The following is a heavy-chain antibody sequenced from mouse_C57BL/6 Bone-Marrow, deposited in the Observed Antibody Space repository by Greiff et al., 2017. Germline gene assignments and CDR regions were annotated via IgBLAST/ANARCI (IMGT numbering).Heavy chain of an antibody. CDR1: GYTFTSYW. D-gene: IGHD2-1*01. CDR3: AHGNYFYWYFAV. V-gene: IGHV1-72*01. J-gene: IGHJ1*03. Sequence: QVQLQQPGAELVQPGASVKLSCKASGYTFTSYWMHWVKQRPGRGLEWIGRIDPNSGGTKYNEKFKSKATLTVDKPSSTASMQLSSLTSADSAVYYCAHGNYFYWYFAVWGTGTTVTVSS. CDR2: IDPNSGGT.